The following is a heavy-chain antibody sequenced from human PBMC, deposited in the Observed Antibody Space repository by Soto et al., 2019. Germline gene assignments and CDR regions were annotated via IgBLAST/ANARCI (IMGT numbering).Heavy chain of an antibody. CDR1: GFKFRDSA. D-gene: IGHD5-18*01. CDR2: IRNKTNNYAT. CDR3: TSRRDWTAVDPLDY. V-gene: IGHV3-73*01. Sequence: PGGSLRLSCAASGFKFRDSAMHWVRQASGKGLEWVGRIRNKTNNYATAFNAPAKGRFTISRDDSKNMVYLQMNSLKLDDTAVYYCTSRRDWTAVDPLDYWGQGTLVTVSS. J-gene: IGHJ4*02.